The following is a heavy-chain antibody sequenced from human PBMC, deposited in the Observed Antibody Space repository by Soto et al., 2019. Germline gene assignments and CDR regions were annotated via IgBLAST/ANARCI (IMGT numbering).Heavy chain of an antibody. V-gene: IGHV3-7*01. J-gene: IGHJ6*02. CDR3: ARDPSVVVVAATPYYYYGMDV. CDR1: GFTFSSYW. D-gene: IGHD2-15*01. Sequence: LRLSCAASGFTFSSYWMSWVRQAPGKGLEWVANIKQDGSEKYYVDSVKGRFTISRDNAKNSLYLQMNSLRAEDTAVYYCARDPSVVVVAATPYYYYGMDVWGQGTTVTVSS. CDR2: IKQDGSEK.